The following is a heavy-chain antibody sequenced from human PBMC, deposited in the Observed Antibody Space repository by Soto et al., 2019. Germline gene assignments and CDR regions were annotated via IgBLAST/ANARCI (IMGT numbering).Heavy chain of an antibody. CDR3: AREIPPADY. V-gene: IGHV1-18*01. CDR2: ISAYNDKT. CDR1: GYTFNSYG. J-gene: IGHJ4*02. Sequence: QVQLVQSGAEVKKPGASVKVSCKASGYTFNSYGISWVRQAPGQGLEWMGWISAYNDKTNYAQNLQGRVTLTTVTTTSTAHMVLRRLRSDDTAVYFRAREIPPADYLGQGTLVCVSS.